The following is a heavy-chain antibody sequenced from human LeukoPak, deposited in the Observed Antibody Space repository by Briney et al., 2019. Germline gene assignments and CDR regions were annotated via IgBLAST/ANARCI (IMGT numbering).Heavy chain of an antibody. J-gene: IGHJ4*02. D-gene: IGHD3-3*01. CDR2: IASKTDGGTT. CDR1: GLTVTNAW. CDR3: TTVVGYDFWSGYYNFDY. V-gene: IGHV3-15*04. Sequence: GGSLRLSCAASGLTVTNAWMNWVRQAPGKGLEWVGRIASKTDGGTTDYAAPVKGRFTISRDDSKNTLYLQMNSLKTEDTAVYYCTTVVGYDFWSGYYNFDYGGQGTLVTVSS.